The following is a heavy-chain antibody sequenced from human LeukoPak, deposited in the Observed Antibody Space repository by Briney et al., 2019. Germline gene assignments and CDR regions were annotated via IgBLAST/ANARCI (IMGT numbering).Heavy chain of an antibody. CDR1: GYTFTGYY. CDR3: AREITIFGVAVFDP. V-gene: IGHV1-2*02. D-gene: IGHD3-3*01. J-gene: IGHJ5*02. Sequence: ASVKVSCKASGYTFTGYYMHWVRQAPGQGLEWMGWINPNNGGTNYAQKFQGRVTMTRDTSINTAYMELSRLRSDDTAVYYCAREITIFGVAVFDPWGQGTLVTVSS. CDR2: INPNNGGT.